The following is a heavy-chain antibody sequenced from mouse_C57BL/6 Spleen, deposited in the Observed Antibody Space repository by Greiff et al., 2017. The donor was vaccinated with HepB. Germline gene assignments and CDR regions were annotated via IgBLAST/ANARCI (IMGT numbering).Heavy chain of an antibody. CDR1: GFNFHNTY. J-gene: IGHJ4*01. CDR3: ARGGNYAMDY. CDR2: IDPANGNT. V-gene: IGHV14-3*01. Sequence: VQLQQSVAELVRPGASVKFSCTASGFNFHNTYMHWVKQRPEQGLEWIGRIDPANGNTKYAPKFQGKDTITADTSSNTAYLQLSSLTSEDTAIYYCARGGNYAMDYWGQGTSVTVSS.